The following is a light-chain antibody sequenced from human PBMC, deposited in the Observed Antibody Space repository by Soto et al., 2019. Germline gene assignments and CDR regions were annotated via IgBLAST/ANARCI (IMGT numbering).Light chain of an antibody. CDR3: QQRSNWPVT. CDR2: DAS. CDR1: QSVSSY. V-gene: IGKV3-11*01. Sequence: EIVLTQSPATLSLSPGEGATLSCRASQSVSSYLAWYQQKPGQAPRLLLYDASNRATGIPARFSGSGSGTDFTLIISSLEPEDVAVYYCQQRSNWPVTFGLGTKVEV. J-gene: IGKJ1*01.